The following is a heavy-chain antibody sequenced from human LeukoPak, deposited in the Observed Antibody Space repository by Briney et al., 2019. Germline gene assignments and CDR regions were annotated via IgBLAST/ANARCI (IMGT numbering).Heavy chain of an antibody. J-gene: IGHJ4*02. D-gene: IGHD6-13*01. V-gene: IGHV6-1*01. CDR1: GDSASSNSAA. CDR2: TDYRSKWYN. Sequence: SQTLSLTCAISGDSASSNSAAWNWIRQSPSRGLEWLGRTDYRSKWYNDYAVSVKSRITINPDTSKNQFSLQLNSVTREDTAVYYCARDTLIAEGIDYWGQGTLVTVSS. CDR3: ARDTLIAEGIDY.